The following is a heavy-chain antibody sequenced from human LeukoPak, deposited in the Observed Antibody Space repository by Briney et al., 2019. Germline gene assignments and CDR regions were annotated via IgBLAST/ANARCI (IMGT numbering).Heavy chain of an antibody. V-gene: IGHV4-4*07. CDR2: IYSSGST. Sequence: SETLSLTCTVSSGSISSYYWSWIRQPAGQGLEWIGRIYSSGSTNYNPSLKSRVTISVDTSKNQFSLKLSSVTAADTAVYYCARHLPYSSSWEFDYWGQGTLVTVSS. D-gene: IGHD6-13*01. CDR1: SGSISSYY. J-gene: IGHJ4*02. CDR3: ARHLPYSSSWEFDY.